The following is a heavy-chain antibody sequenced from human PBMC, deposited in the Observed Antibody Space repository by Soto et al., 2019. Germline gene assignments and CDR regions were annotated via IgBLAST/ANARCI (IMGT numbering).Heavy chain of an antibody. CDR2: INHSGST. V-gene: IGHV4-34*01. Sequence: PSETLCLSCAVYGGSFSGYDWSWIRQPPGKGLEWIGEINHSGSTNYNPSLKSRVTISVDTSKNQFSLKLSSVTAADTAVYYGERCKVTETTGSAPGGKGTLVPGSP. D-gene: IGHD1-7*01. J-gene: IGHJ5*02. CDR1: GGSFSGYD. CDR3: ERCKVTETTGSAP.